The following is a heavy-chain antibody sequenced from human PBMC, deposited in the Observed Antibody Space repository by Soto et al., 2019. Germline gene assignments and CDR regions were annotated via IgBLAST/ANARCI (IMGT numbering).Heavy chain of an antibody. Sequence: ASVKVSCKASGYTFTSYGISWVRQAPGQGLEWMGWISAYNGNTNYAQELQGRVTMTTDTSTSTAYMELRSLRSDDTAVYYCARGLIVDYYDSSGYYQFSDYWGQGTLVNVSS. V-gene: IGHV1-18*01. CDR1: GYTFTSYG. J-gene: IGHJ4*02. CDR2: ISAYNGNT. D-gene: IGHD3-22*01. CDR3: ARGLIVDYYDSSGYYQFSDY.